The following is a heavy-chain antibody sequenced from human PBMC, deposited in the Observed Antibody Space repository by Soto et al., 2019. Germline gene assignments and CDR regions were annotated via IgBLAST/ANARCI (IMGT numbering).Heavy chain of an antibody. V-gene: IGHV3-74*01. Sequence: EVQLVESGGGLVQPGGSLRLSCTDSGFTFSGDWMHWVRQAPGKGLVWVSRIYPYDTGISYADSVKGRFTISRDNAKSTLYLQMNSLRVEDTAVYFCTRDTFGARDYWGQGTLVTVSS. CDR3: TRDTFGARDY. J-gene: IGHJ4*02. CDR2: IYPYDTGI. D-gene: IGHD3-10*01. CDR1: GFTFSGDW.